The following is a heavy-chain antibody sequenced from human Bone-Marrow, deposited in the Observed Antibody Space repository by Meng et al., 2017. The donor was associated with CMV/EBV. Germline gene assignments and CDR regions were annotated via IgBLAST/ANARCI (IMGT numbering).Heavy chain of an antibody. Sequence: GESLKISCAASGFTFSNYHMSWVRQAPRKGLEWVSAIVRSGEDTYYADSVKGRFAISRDNSKNTLFLQMNSLRAEDTAVYYCAILYDFWSGYYRRSDYWGQGTLVTVSS. J-gene: IGHJ4*02. D-gene: IGHD3-3*01. CDR2: IVRSGEDT. CDR3: AILYDFWSGYYRRSDY. CDR1: GFTFSNYH. V-gene: IGHV3-23*01.